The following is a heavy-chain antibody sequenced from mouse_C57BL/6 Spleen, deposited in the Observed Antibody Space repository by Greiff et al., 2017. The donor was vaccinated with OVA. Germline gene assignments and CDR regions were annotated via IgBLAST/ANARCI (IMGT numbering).Heavy chain of an antibody. CDR3: AKGATAQDDHPDY. V-gene: IGHV1-82*01. D-gene: IGHD3-2*02. CDR1: GYAFSSSW. CDR2: IYPGDGDT. J-gene: IGHJ2*01. Sequence: QVQLQQSGPELVKPGASVKISCKASGYAFSSSWMNWVKQRPGKGLEWIGRIYPGDGDTNYNGKFKGKATLTADNSSSPAYMQLCSLTSEDSAVCFCAKGATAQDDHPDYWGQGTTLTVSS.